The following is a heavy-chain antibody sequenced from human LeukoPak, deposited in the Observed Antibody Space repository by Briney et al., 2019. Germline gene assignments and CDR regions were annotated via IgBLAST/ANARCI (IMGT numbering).Heavy chain of an antibody. D-gene: IGHD6-19*01. CDR1: GFTFDDYG. V-gene: IGHV3-43D*03. Sequence: PGGSLRLSCAASGFTFDDYGMSWVRQAPGKGLEWVSLISWDGGSTYYADSVKGRFTISRDNSKNSLYLQMNSLRAEDTALYYCAKDIGAVAGLSAFDIWGQGTMVTVSS. CDR2: ISWDGGST. J-gene: IGHJ3*02. CDR3: AKDIGAVAGLSAFDI.